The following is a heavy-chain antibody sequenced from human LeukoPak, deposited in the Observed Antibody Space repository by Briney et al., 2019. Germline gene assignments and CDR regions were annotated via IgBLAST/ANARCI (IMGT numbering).Heavy chain of an antibody. D-gene: IGHD6-6*01. CDR1: GGTFSSYV. CDR3: ARSPKQLVSFSYMDV. CDR2: IIPIFGTA. J-gene: IGHJ6*03. V-gene: IGHV1-69*06. Sequence: GASVKVSCKASGGTFSSYVINWVRQAPGQGLEWMGGIIPIFGTANYAQKFQGRVTITADKSTSTAYMELSSLRSEDTAVYYCARSPKQLVSFSYMDVWGKGTTVTVSS.